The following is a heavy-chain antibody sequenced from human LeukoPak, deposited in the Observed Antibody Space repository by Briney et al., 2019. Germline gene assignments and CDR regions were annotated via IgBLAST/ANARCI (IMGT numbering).Heavy chain of an antibody. V-gene: IGHV1-2*02. CDR3: AMAGTLYYYYMDV. J-gene: IGHJ6*03. CDR1: GYTFTGYY. D-gene: IGHD6-19*01. CDR2: INPNSGGT. Sequence: ASVKVSCKASGYTFTGYYIYWVRQAPGQGLEWMGWINPNSGGTNYAQKLQGRVTMTRDTSISTAYMELSRLRSDDTAVYYCAMAGTLYYYYMDVWGKGTTVTVSS.